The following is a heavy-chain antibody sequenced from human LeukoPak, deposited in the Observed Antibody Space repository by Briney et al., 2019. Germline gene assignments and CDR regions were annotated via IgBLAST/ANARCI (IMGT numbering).Heavy chain of an antibody. D-gene: IGHD1-26*01. V-gene: IGHV3-48*03. CDR3: ASWGEGALDN. J-gene: IGHJ4*02. Sequence: GGSLRLSCAASGFSFSSYEMNWVRQAPGKGLEWISYISASGTLTHYADSVEGRFTISRDNAKKSLYLQMNSLRVEDTGVYYCASWGEGALDNWGQGTLVTVSS. CDR2: ISASGTLT. CDR1: GFSFSSYE.